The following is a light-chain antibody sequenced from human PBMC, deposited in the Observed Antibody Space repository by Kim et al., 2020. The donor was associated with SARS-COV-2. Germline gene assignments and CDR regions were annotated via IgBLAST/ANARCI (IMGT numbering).Light chain of an antibody. CDR3: NSYTTSDTWV. Sequence: GQSFTISSTGTRSAIGAYNYVSWYQQHPGQAPKVMIYYVNERPSGVSHRFSGSKSGNTASLTISGLQAEDEADYYCNSYTTSDTWVFGGGTQLTVL. J-gene: IGLJ3*02. CDR1: RSAIGAYNY. V-gene: IGLV2-14*03. CDR2: YVN.